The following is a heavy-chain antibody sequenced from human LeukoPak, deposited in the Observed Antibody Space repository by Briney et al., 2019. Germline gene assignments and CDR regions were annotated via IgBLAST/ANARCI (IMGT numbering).Heavy chain of an antibody. J-gene: IGHJ3*02. D-gene: IGHD3-9*01. CDR2: ISSSSSYI. CDR1: GFTFSSYS. Sequence: PGGSLRLSCAASGFTFSSYSMNWVRQAPGKGLEWVSFISSSSSYIYYADLVKGRFTISSDYAKTSYYLQMNSMRDEATAVYYCAMNYDILTGYPNEAFDIWGEGTMGTVSS. V-gene: IGHV3-21*01. CDR3: AMNYDILTGYPNEAFDI.